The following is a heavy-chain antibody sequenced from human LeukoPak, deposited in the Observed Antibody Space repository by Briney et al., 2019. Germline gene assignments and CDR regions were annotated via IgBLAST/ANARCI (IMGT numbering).Heavy chain of an antibody. V-gene: IGHV3-30-3*01. Sequence: GGSLRLSCAASGFTFSSYAMHWVRQAPGTGLPLVAVISYDGSNKYYADSVKGRFTISRDNSKNTLYLQMNSLRAEDTAVYYCASQHYYDSSAPFDYWGQGTLVTVSS. CDR2: ISYDGSNK. J-gene: IGHJ4*02. D-gene: IGHD3-22*01. CDR1: GFTFSSYA. CDR3: ASQHYYDSSAPFDY.